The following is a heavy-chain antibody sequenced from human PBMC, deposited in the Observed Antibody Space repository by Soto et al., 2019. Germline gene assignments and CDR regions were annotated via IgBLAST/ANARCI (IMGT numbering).Heavy chain of an antibody. CDR3: ASSRRIAAAGTKGGGFDP. J-gene: IGHJ5*02. D-gene: IGHD6-13*01. CDR1: GFTFSSYG. V-gene: IGHV3-33*01. Sequence: QVQLVESGGGVVQPGRSLRLSCAASGFTFSSYGMHWVRQAPGKGLEWVAVIWDDGSNKYYADSVKGRFTISRDNSKNTLYLQMNSLRAEDTAVYYCASSRRIAAAGTKGGGFDPWGQGTLVTVSS. CDR2: IWDDGSNK.